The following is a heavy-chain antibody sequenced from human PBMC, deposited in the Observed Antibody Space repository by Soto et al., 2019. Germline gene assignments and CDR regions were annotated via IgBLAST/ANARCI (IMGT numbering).Heavy chain of an antibody. Sequence: SETLSLTCTVSGGSISSGGYYWSWIRQHPGKGLEWIGYIYYSGSTYYNPSLKSRCTITVDTCKNQFSLKLSTVTAADTAVYYCARVPGRGYCSGGSCYYWFDPWGQGTLVTVSS. CDR1: GGSISSGGYY. V-gene: IGHV4-31*03. J-gene: IGHJ5*02. D-gene: IGHD2-15*01. CDR3: ARVPGRGYCSGGSCYYWFDP. CDR2: IYYSGST.